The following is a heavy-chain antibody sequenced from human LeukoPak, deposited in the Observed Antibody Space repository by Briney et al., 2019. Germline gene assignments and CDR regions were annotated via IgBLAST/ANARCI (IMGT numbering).Heavy chain of an antibody. J-gene: IGHJ4*02. D-gene: IGHD2-2*01. CDR3: AKGQQLPVGWVDY. Sequence: GSLRLSCAASGFTFSSYAMNWVRQAPGKGLEWVSAISGSGGSTYYADSVKGRFTISRDNSKNTLYLQMSSLRAEDTAVYYCAKGQQLPVGWVDYWGQGTLVTVSS. V-gene: IGHV3-23*01. CDR2: ISGSGGST. CDR1: GFTFSSYA.